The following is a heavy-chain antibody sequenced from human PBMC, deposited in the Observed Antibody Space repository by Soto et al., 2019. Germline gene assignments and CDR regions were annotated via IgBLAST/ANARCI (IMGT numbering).Heavy chain of an antibody. Sequence: GASVKVSCKASGYTFIAYYIHWVRQVPGQGLEWMGWVNPNSGATNYAQKFQGRVSMTRDTSISSAYMDLSNLSSDDTAVYYCARLYFYESSGFFFVYFDQWGQGTMVTVSS. CDR3: ARLYFYESSGFFFVYFDQ. J-gene: IGHJ4*02. D-gene: IGHD3-22*01. V-gene: IGHV1-2*02. CDR2: VNPNSGAT. CDR1: GYTFIAYY.